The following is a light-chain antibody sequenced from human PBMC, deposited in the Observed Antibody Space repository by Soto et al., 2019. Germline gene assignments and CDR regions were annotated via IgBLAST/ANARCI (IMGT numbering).Light chain of an antibody. J-gene: IGLJ2*01. Sequence: QAVLTQPPSVSGAPGQRVTFSCTGSTSNIGAGYDVHWYQQLPGTAPKLLIYGYNNRPSGVPDRFSGSKSGTSASLAITGLQAEDEAVYYCQSYDSSLNDVVFGGGTKLTVL. CDR3: QSYDSSLNDVV. CDR1: TSNIGAGYD. V-gene: IGLV1-40*01. CDR2: GYN.